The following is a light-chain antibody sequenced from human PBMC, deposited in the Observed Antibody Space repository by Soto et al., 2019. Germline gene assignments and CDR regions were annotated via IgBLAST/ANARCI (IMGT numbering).Light chain of an antibody. CDR2: AAS. CDR3: QQSYSTPYT. V-gene: IGKV1-39*01. Sequence: DIQMTQSPSSLSASVGDRVTITCRASQSISSYLNWYQQKPGKAPKLLIYAASSLQSGVPSSFSGSGSGTDFTLTISSLLPEDFATYYCQQSYSTPYTFGQGTKLEIK. CDR1: QSISSY. J-gene: IGKJ2*01.